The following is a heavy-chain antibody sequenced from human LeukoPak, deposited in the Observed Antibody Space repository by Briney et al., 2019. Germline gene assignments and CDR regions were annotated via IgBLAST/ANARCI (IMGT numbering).Heavy chain of an antibody. J-gene: IGHJ4*02. CDR2: ISSSGTTI. D-gene: IGHD3-9*01. CDR1: GFTFTDFY. CDR3: ARALTGFIPGN. Sequence: PGGSLRLSGAASGFTFTDFYMSWLRQAPGKGLEWVSYISSSGTTIYYADSVMGRFTISRDNAKNSLYLQMNSLRAEDTAVYYCARALTGFIPGNWGQGTLVTVSS. V-gene: IGHV3-11*01.